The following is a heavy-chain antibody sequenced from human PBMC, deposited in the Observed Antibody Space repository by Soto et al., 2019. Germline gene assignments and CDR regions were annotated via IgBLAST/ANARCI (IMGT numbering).Heavy chain of an antibody. CDR1: GGSISSYY. CDR3: ARHGPEYNWNVRAGWYYFDY. J-gene: IGHJ4*02. V-gene: IGHV4-59*08. Sequence: PSETLSLTCTVSGGSISSYYWSWIRQPPGKGLEWIGYIYYSGSTNYSPSLKSRVTISVDTSKNQFSLKLSSVTAADTAVYYCARHGPEYNWNVRAGWYYFDYWGQGTLVTVSS. D-gene: IGHD1-1*01. CDR2: IYYSGST.